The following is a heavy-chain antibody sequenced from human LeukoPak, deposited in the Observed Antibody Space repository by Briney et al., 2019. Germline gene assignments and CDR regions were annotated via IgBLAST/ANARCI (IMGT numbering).Heavy chain of an antibody. V-gene: IGHV3-21*01. D-gene: IGHD1-26*01. CDR1: EFTFSSYS. CDR3: ARHSGSYYGDAFDI. J-gene: IGHJ3*02. Sequence: GGSLRLSCAASEFTFSSYSMNWVRQAPGKGLEWVSSISSSSSYIYYADSVKGRFTISRDNAKNSLYLQMNSLRAEDTAVYYCARHSGSYYGDAFDIWGQGTMVTVSS. CDR2: ISSSSSYI.